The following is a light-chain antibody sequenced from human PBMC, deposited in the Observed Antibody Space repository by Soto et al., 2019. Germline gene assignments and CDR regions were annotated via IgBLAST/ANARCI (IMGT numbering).Light chain of an antibody. J-gene: IGKJ1*01. Sequence: DIQMTPSPSTLAVSVGDTVTITCRASQSISRWLAWYQQKPGKAPKLLIQKASSLESGVPSRFSGSRSGTEFTLTITSLQPDDFATCSCQQSRTVGQGNKVEIK. CDR1: QSISRW. V-gene: IGKV1-5*03. CDR3: QQSRT. CDR2: KAS.